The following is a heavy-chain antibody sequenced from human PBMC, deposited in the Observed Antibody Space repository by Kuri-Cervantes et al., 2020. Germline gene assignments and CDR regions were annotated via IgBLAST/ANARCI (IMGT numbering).Heavy chain of an antibody. CDR3: ERARKDGKGRYYYGMDV. V-gene: IGHV1-8*01. CDR2: MNPNNGNT. Sequence: ASVKVSCKASGYTFTSYDINWVRQATGQGLEWMGWMNPNNGNTGYAQKFQGRVTMTRNTSISTAYMELSSLRSEDTAVYYCERARKDGKGRYYYGMDVWGQGTTVTVSS. CDR1: GYTFTSYD. D-gene: IGHD1-14*01. J-gene: IGHJ6*02.